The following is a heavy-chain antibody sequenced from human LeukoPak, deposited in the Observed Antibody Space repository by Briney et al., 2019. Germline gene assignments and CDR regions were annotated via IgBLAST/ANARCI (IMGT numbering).Heavy chain of an antibody. CDR2: IYYSGST. J-gene: IGHJ4*02. CDR3: ARAGGSARAFAFDY. Sequence: SETLSLTCSVSGGSISSYYWSWIRQPPGKGLEWIGYIYYSGSTNYNPSLKSRVTISVDTSKNQFSLKLSSVTAADTAVYYCARAGGSARAFAFDYWGQGTLVTVSS. CDR1: GGSISSYY. V-gene: IGHV4-59*01. D-gene: IGHD3-16*01.